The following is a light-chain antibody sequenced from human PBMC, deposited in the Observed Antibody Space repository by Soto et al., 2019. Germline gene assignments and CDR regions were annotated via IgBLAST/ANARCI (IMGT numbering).Light chain of an antibody. CDR2: DAS. CDR3: QQYDSYSWT. V-gene: IGKV1-5*01. CDR1: RSVSSW. Sequence: DTQMTQSPSTLSGSIGDRVTITCRASRSVSSWVAWYQQKPGKAPKLLISDASDLERGVPSRFSGKGSGTEFTLTISSLQPEDFATYYCQQYDSYSWTFGQGT. J-gene: IGKJ1*01.